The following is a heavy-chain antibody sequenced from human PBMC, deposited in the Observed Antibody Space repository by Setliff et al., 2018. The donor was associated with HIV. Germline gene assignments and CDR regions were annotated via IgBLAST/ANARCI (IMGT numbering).Heavy chain of an antibody. CDR2: IYPGDSDT. V-gene: IGHV5-51*01. CDR1: GYSFTTYW. CDR3: ATSPLGYCSGGSCSHYFDY. D-gene: IGHD2-15*01. Sequence: PGESLKISCKGSGYSFTTYWIGWVRQMPGKGLEWMGIIYPGDSDTRYSPSFQGQVTISADKSISTAYLQWSSLKASDTAMYYCATSPLGYCSGGSCSHYFDYWGPGTLVTLSS. J-gene: IGHJ4*02.